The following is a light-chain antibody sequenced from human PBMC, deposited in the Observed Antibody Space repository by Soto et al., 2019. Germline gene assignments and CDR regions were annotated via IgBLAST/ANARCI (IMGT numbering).Light chain of an antibody. V-gene: IGKV3-20*01. CDR3: QQYGSSQFT. CDR2: GAS. J-gene: IGKJ3*01. Sequence: EIVLTQSPGTLSSSPGERATLSCRASQSVSSSYLAWYQQKPGQAPRLLIYGASSRATGIPDRFSGSGSGTDFTLTINSLEPEDFAVYYCQQYGSSQFTFGPGTKVDIK. CDR1: QSVSSSY.